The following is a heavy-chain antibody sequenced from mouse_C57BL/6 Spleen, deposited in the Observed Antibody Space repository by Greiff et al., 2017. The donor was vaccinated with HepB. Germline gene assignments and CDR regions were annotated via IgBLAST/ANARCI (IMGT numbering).Heavy chain of an antibody. J-gene: IGHJ2*01. D-gene: IGHD2-3*01. CDR3: ARGDGYYETYFDY. CDR1: GYSITSGYY. CDR2: ISYDGSN. V-gene: IGHV3-6*01. Sequence: ESGPGLVKPSQSLSLTCSVTGYSITSGYYWNWIRQFPGNKLEWMGYISYDGSNNYNPSLKNRISITRDTSKNQFFLKLNSVTTEDTATYYCARGDGYYETYFDYWGQGTTLTVSS.